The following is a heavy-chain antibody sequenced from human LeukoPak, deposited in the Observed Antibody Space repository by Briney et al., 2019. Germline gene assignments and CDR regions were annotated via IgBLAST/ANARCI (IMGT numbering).Heavy chain of an antibody. CDR3: ARAEYDFWSGYPYQGYYYYMDV. CDR1: GGTFSSYA. CDR2: IIPIFGTA. J-gene: IGHJ6*03. D-gene: IGHD3-3*01. Sequence: ASVKVSCKASGGTFSSYAISWVRQAPGQGLEWMGGIIPIFGTANYAQKFQGRVTITTDESTSTAYMELSSLRSEDTAVYYCARAEYDFWSGYPYQGYYYYMDVWGKGTTVTVSS. V-gene: IGHV1-69*05.